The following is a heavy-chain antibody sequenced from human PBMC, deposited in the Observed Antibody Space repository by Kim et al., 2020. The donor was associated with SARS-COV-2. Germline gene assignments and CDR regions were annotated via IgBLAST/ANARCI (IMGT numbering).Heavy chain of an antibody. D-gene: IGHD6-13*01. V-gene: IGHV3-30*07. J-gene: IGHJ6*03. Sequence: VKGRFTISRDNSKNTLYRQMNSLRAEDTAVYYCARESSSWYGFYYYYMDVWGKGTTVTVSS. CDR3: ARESSSWYGFYYYYMDV.